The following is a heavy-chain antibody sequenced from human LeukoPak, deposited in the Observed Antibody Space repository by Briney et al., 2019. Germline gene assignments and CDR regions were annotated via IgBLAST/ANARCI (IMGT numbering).Heavy chain of an antibody. V-gene: IGHV3-23*01. CDR1: GLTFSSYA. CDR2: ISGSGGST. CDR3: ARLRSKYWFDP. D-gene: IGHD4-11*01. Sequence: GGSLRLSCAASGLTFSSYAMSWVRQAPGKGLEWVSTISGSGGSTYYADSVKGRFTISRDNAKNSLYLQMNSLRADDTAVYYCARLRSKYWFDPWGQGTLVTVSS. J-gene: IGHJ5*02.